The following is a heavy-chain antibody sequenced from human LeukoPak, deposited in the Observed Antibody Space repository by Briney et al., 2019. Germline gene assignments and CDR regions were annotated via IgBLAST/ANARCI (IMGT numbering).Heavy chain of an antibody. CDR2: IYSGGST. CDR3: ARFRAAAADPGRAFDI. CDR1: GLTVSSNY. Sequence: GGSLRLSCAATGLTVSSNYMSWVRQAPGKGLEWVSVIYSGGSTYYADSVKGRFTISRDNSKNTLYLQMNSLRAEDTAVYYCARFRAAAADPGRAFDIWGQGTMVTVSS. V-gene: IGHV3-53*01. D-gene: IGHD6-13*01. J-gene: IGHJ3*02.